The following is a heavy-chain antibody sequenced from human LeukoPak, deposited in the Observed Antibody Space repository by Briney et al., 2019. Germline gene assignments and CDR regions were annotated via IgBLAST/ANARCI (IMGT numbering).Heavy chain of an antibody. CDR3: ARDRPSTTIQLWNE. J-gene: IGHJ4*02. Sequence: ASVKVSCKASGYTFTSYGISWVRQAPGQGLEWMGWISAYNGNTNYAQKLQGRVTMTTDTSTSTAYMELRSLRSDDTAVYYCARDRPSTTIQLWNEWGQGTLVTVSS. CDR2: ISAYNGNT. V-gene: IGHV1-18*01. D-gene: IGHD5-18*01. CDR1: GYTFTSYG.